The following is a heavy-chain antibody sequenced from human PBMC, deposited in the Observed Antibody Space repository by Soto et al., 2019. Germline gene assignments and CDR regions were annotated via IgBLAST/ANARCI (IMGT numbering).Heavy chain of an antibody. V-gene: IGHV1-69*13. CDR1: GGTFSSYA. D-gene: IGHD6-6*01. CDR3: ARDRLVEARTYYYGMDV. J-gene: IGHJ6*02. Sequence: SVKVSCKASGGTFSSYAISWVRQAPGQGLEWMGGIIPIFGTANYAQKFQGRVTITADESTSTAYMELSSLRSEDTAVYYCARDRLVEARTYYYGMDVCGQGNTVPVSS. CDR2: IIPIFGTA.